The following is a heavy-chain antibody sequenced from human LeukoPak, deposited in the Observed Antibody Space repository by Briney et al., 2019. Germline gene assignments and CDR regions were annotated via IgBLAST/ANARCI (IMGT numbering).Heavy chain of an antibody. D-gene: IGHD6-19*01. CDR2: THYRSKWYN. V-gene: IGHV6-1*01. CDR1: GDSVSSNSAA. Sequence: SQTLSLTCAISGDSVSSNSAAWNWIRQSPSRGLEWLGRTHYRSKWYNDYAVSVKSRITINPDTSKNPFSLQLNSVTAADTAVYYCARHLVVIGYSSGPGAFDIWGQGTMVTVSS. CDR3: ARHLVVIGYSSGPGAFDI. J-gene: IGHJ3*02.